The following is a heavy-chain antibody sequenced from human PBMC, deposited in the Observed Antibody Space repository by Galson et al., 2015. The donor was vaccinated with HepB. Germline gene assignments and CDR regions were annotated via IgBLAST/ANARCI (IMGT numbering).Heavy chain of an antibody. D-gene: IGHD1-26*01. J-gene: IGHJ4*02. CDR1: GGSISSSNW. V-gene: IGHV4-4*02. Sequence: TLSLTCAVSGGSISSSNWWSWVRQPPGKGLEWIGEIYHSGSTNYNPSLKSRVTISVDKSKNQFSLKLSSVTAADTAVYYCARDTVGATNVALIYWGQGTLVTVSS. CDR2: IYHSGST. CDR3: ARDTVGATNVALIY.